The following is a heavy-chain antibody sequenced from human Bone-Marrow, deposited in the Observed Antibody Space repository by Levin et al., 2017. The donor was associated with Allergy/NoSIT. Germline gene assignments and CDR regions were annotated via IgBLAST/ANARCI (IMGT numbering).Heavy chain of an antibody. D-gene: IGHD4-17*01. J-gene: IGHJ4*02. Sequence: VASVKVSCKASGYTFTTYGFSWVRQAPGQGLEWMGGISTYTGNVNYAQKFQGRVTLTTDTATNTAYMELNSLTSDDTAVYYCARDGDFGGHFDYWGQGTLVTVSS. V-gene: IGHV1-18*01. CDR1: GYTFTTYG. CDR2: ISTYTGNV. CDR3: ARDGDFGGHFDY.